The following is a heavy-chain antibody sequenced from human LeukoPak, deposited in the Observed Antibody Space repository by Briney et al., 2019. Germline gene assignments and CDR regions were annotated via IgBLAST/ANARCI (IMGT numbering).Heavy chain of an antibody. J-gene: IGHJ4*02. V-gene: IGHV4-39*07. CDR3: ARRRVRGVISTTGYYFDY. CDR2: IYYSGST. CDR1: GGSISSSSYY. Sequence: SETLSLTCTVSGGSISSSSYYWGWIRQPPGKGLEWIGSIYYSGSTYYNPSLKSRVTISVDTSKNQFSLKLSSVTAADTAVYYCARRRVRGVISTTGYYFDYWGQGTLVTVSS. D-gene: IGHD3-10*01.